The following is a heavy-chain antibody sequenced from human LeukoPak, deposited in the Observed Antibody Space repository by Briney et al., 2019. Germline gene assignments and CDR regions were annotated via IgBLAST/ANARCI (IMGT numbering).Heavy chain of an antibody. V-gene: IGHV1-8*03. J-gene: IGHJ3*02. CDR3: ASGWSGHDAFDI. CDR2: MNPNSGNT. CDR1: GYTFTSYD. Sequence: ASVKVSXKASGYTFTSYDINWVRQATGQGLEWMGWMNPNSGNTGYAQKFQGRVTITRNTSISTAYMELSSLRSEDTAVYYCASGWSGHDAFDIWGQGTMVTVSS. D-gene: IGHD1-14*01.